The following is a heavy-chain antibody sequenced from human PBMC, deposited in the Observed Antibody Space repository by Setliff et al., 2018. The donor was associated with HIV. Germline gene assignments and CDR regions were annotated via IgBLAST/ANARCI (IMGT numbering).Heavy chain of an antibody. CDR2: IYYSGST. V-gene: IGHV4-39*01. J-gene: IGHJ6*03. CDR3: ARLGRVAAAGSSSYMDV. CDR1: GGSISSSSYY. D-gene: IGHD6-13*01. Sequence: KASETLSLTCTVSGGSISSSSYYWGWIRQPPGKGLEWIGSIYYSGSTYYNPSLKSRVTISVDTSKNQFSLKLSSVTAADTAVYYCARLGRVAAAGSSSYMDVWGKGTTVTVSS.